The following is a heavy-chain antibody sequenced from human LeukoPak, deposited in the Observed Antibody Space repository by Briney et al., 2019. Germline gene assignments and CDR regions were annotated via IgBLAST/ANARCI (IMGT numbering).Heavy chain of an antibody. Sequence: GASVKVSCKASGGTFSSYAISWVRQAPGQGLEWMGRIIPILGIANYAQKFQGRVTITADKSTSTAYMELSSLRSEDMAVYYCASSYGDLPFDYWGQGTPVTVSS. V-gene: IGHV1-69*04. CDR2: IIPILGIA. D-gene: IGHD4-17*01. CDR3: ASSYGDLPFDY. CDR1: GGTFSSYA. J-gene: IGHJ4*02.